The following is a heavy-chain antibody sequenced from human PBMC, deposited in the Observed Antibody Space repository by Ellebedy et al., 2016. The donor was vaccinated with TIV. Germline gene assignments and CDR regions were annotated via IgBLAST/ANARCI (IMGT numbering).Heavy chain of an antibody. J-gene: IGHJ4*02. CDR2: ISSSGSSHI. D-gene: IGHD5-12*01. CDR1: GFTFSDYY. CDR3: VRDTLGYEFSY. Sequence: GESLKISCAASGFTFSDYYMSWIRQAPGKGLEWVSYISSSGSSHIYYADSVKGRFTISRDNAKNSLYLQMNSLRADDTALYYCVRDTLGYEFSYWGQGTLVTVSS. V-gene: IGHV3-11*04.